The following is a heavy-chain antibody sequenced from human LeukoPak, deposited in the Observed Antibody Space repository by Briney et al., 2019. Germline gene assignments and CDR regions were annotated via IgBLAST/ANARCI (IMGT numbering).Heavy chain of an antibody. D-gene: IGHD3-10*01. J-gene: IGHJ2*01. CDR2: IYPDDSDT. CDR3: ARLGGDTYYFGSASYPNWYFDL. V-gene: IGHV5-51*01. Sequence: GESLKISCQASGYTFTTYWIGWVRQMPGKGLEFMGIIYPDDSDTTYSPSFQGQVTISADKSFSTAYLQWSSLKASDTAIYYCARLGGDTYYFGSASYPNWYFDLWGRGTQVTVSS. CDR1: GYTFTTYW.